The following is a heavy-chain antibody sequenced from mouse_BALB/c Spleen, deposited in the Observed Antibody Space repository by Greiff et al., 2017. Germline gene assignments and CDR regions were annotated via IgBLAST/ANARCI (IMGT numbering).Heavy chain of an antibody. CDR2: ISSGGSYT. V-gene: IGHV5-6*02. Sequence: DVKLVESGGDLVKPGGSLKLSCAASGFTFSSYGMSWVRQTPDKRLEWVATISSGGSYTYYPDSVKGRFTISRDNAKNTLYLQMSSLKSEDTAMYYCASPHYYGSSHWYFDVWGAGTTVTVSS. CDR1: GFTFSSYG. D-gene: IGHD1-1*01. CDR3: ASPHYYGSSHWYFDV. J-gene: IGHJ1*01.